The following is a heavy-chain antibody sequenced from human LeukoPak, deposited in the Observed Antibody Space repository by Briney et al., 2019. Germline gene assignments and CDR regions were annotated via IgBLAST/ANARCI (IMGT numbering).Heavy chain of an antibody. J-gene: IGHJ5*02. CDR1: GFSLSSFE. CDR2: VDNDGWAT. CDR3: ARDLIGWSLDP. V-gene: IGHV3-48*03. Sequence: GGSLRLSCAASGFSLSSFEMNWGRQAPGKGLEWIAYVDNDGWATSYYADSVKGRFTITRDDAKSSLYLQMDSLTVEDTAVYYCARDLIGWSLDPWGQGTLVSVSS. D-gene: IGHD2-2*03.